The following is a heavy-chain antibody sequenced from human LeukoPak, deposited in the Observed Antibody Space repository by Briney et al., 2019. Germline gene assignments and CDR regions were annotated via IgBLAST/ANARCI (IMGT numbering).Heavy chain of an antibody. D-gene: IGHD3-22*01. J-gene: IGHJ4*02. Sequence: SETLSLTCSVYGGSFSGYYWIWIRQPPGRGLEWIGEINHSGSTSCNPSLKSRVTISVDTSKNHFSLKLSSVTAADTAVYYCARGQYYYDSSGYSHWGQGTLVTVSS. V-gene: IGHV4-34*01. CDR3: ARGQYYYDSSGYSH. CDR2: INHSGST. CDR1: GGSFSGYY.